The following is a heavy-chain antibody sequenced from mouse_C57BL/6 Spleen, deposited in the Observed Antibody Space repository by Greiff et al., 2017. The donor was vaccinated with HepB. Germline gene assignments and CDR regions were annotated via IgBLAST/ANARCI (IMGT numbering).Heavy chain of an antibody. Sequence: EVKLMESGGGLVKPGGSLKLSCAASGFTFSSYAMSWVRQTPEKRLEWVATISDGGSYTYYPDNVKGRFTISRDNAKNNLYLQMSHLKSEDTAMYYCARALLGRDYFDYWGQGTTLTVSS. V-gene: IGHV5-4*03. J-gene: IGHJ2*01. CDR2: ISDGGSYT. CDR3: ARALLGRDYFDY. D-gene: IGHD4-1*01. CDR1: GFTFSSYA.